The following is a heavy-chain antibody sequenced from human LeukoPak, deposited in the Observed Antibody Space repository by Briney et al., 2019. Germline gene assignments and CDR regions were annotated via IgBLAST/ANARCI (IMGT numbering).Heavy chain of an antibody. CDR3: ARDLDDSSGSIDY. D-gene: IGHD3-22*01. CDR1: GFTFSSYW. J-gene: IGHJ4*02. V-gene: IGHV3-33*08. Sequence: GGALRLSCAASGFTFSSYWMSWVRQAPGKGLEWVAVIWYDGSNKYYADSVKGRFTISRDNSKNTLYLQMNSLRAEDTAVYYCARDLDDSSGSIDYWGQGTLVTVSS. CDR2: IWYDGSNK.